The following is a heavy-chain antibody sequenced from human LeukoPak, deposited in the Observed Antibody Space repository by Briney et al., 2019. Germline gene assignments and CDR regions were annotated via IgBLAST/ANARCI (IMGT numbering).Heavy chain of an antibody. CDR1: GFTFSSHW. CDR3: ARAGVVVAAKLDY. D-gene: IGHD2-15*01. Sequence: GGSLRLSCAASGFTFSSHWMSWVRQAPGKGLEWVANIKQDGSEKYYVDSVKGRFTISRDNAKNSLYLQMNSLRAEDTAVYYCARAGVVVAAKLDYWGQGTLVTVSS. J-gene: IGHJ4*02. V-gene: IGHV3-7*01. CDR2: IKQDGSEK.